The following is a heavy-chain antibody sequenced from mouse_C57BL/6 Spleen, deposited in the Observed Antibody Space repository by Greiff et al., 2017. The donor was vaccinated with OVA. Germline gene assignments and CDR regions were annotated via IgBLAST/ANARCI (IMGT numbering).Heavy chain of an antibody. CDR2: IYPYNGVS. CDR1: GYSFTGYY. Sequence: EVKLVESGPELVKPGASVKISCKASGYSFTGYYMHWVKQSHGNILDWIGYIYPYNGVSSYNQKFKGKATLTVDKSSSTAYMELRSLTSEDSAVYYCARSGQLGEMDYWGQGTSVTVSS. CDR3: ARSGQLGEMDY. V-gene: IGHV1-31*01. D-gene: IGHD4-1*02. J-gene: IGHJ4*01.